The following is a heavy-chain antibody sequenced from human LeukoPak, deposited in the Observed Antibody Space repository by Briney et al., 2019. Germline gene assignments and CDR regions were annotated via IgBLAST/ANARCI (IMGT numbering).Heavy chain of an antibody. Sequence: PGGSLRLSCAASGFTFSSYAMSWVRQAPGKGLEWVSAISGRGGSTYFVDSVKGRFTISRDNSKNTLYLQMNSLRAEDTAVYYCAKIFGGSYRYFDYWGQGTLVTVSS. CDR1: GFTFSSYA. D-gene: IGHD1-26*01. CDR3: AKIFGGSYRYFDY. CDR2: ISGRGGST. V-gene: IGHV3-23*01. J-gene: IGHJ4*02.